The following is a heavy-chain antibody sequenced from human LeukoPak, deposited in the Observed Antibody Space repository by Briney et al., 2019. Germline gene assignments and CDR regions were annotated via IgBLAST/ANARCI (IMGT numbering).Heavy chain of an antibody. J-gene: IGHJ4*02. CDR3: VRDNGGEHL. Sequence: GGSLRLSCAASGFTFDDYAMYWVRQAPGKGLEWVSGISWNSGSIDYADSVKGRFTISRDNAKNSLYLQMNSLRDDDTAVYYCVRDNGGEHLWGQGTLVTVSS. V-gene: IGHV3-9*01. D-gene: IGHD3-16*01. CDR1: GFTFDDYA. CDR2: ISWNSGSI.